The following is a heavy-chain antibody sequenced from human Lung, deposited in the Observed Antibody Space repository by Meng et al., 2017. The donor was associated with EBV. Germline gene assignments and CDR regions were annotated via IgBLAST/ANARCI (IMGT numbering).Heavy chain of an antibody. D-gene: IGHD5-18*01. CDR1: GGSLSSGGHY. Sequence: RRDTGPELVKPSHTLSLTCTVSGGSLSSGGHYWSWIRQHPGKSLEWIGYIYYSGSTYYTPSLKSLVSISVDTSNNQFSLKLSSVTAADTAVYYCARAVDTGYFDYWGQGTLVTVSS. CDR2: IYYSGST. J-gene: IGHJ4*02. CDR3: ARAVDTGYFDY. V-gene: IGHV4-31*01.